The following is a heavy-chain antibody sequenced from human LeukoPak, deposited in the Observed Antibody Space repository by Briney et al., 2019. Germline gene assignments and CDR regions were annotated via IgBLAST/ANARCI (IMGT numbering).Heavy chain of an antibody. Sequence: GGSLRLSCVASGFTFSSYGMSWVREAPGKGLQWVSGISGTGGSTYYADSVKGRFTISRDNSKNTLYLQMNSLRAEDTAVYYCARVRVNWFDPWGQGTLVTVSS. V-gene: IGHV3-23*01. CDR2: ISGTGGST. CDR3: ARVRVNWFDP. J-gene: IGHJ5*02. CDR1: GFTFSSYG.